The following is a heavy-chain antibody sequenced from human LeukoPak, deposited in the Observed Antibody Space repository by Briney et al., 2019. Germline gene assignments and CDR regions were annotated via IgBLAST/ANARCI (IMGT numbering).Heavy chain of an antibody. V-gene: IGHV1-46*01. CDR3: ARSGYSGSYYGSADY. CDR1: GYTFTSYY. CDR2: INPSGGST. D-gene: IGHD1-26*01. Sequence: ASVKVSCKASGYTFTSYYMHWVRQAPGQGLEWMGIINPSGGSTSYAQKFQGRVTMTRDMSTSTVYMELSSLRSEDTAVYYCARSGYSGSYYGSADYWGQGTLVTVSS. J-gene: IGHJ4*02.